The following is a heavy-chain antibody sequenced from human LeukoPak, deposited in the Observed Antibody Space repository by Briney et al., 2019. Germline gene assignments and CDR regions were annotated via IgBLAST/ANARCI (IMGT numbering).Heavy chain of an antibody. D-gene: IGHD3-3*01. Sequence: GESLKISCKGSGYSFTSYWIGWVRQMPGKGLEWMGIIYPGDSDTRYSPSFQGQVTISADKSISTAYLQWSSLKASDTAMYYCAASQGFWSGYYMSAGNWFDPWGQGTLVTVSS. J-gene: IGHJ5*02. CDR2: IYPGDSDT. V-gene: IGHV5-51*01. CDR3: AASQGFWSGYYMSAGNWFDP. CDR1: GYSFTSYW.